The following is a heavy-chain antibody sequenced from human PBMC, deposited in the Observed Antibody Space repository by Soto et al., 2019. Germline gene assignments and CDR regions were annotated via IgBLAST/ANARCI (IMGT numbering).Heavy chain of an antibody. V-gene: IGHV3-33*01. CDR2: IWYDGSNK. J-gene: IGHJ3*02. CDR1: GFTFSSYG. CDR3: ARDGSDYGDYRDLGAFDI. D-gene: IGHD4-17*01. Sequence: QVQLVESGGGVVQPGRSLRLSCAASGFTFSSYGMHWVRQAPGKGLEWVAVIWYDGSNKYYADSVKGRFTISRDNSKNTLYLQMNSLRAEDTAVYYCARDGSDYGDYRDLGAFDIWGQGTMVTVSS.